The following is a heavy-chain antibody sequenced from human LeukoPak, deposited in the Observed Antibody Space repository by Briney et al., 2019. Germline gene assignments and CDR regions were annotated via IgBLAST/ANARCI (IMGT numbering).Heavy chain of an antibody. CDR2: ISAYNGNT. CDR1: GYTFTSYG. Sequence: ASVKVSCKASGYTFTSYGISWVRQAPGQGLEWMGWISAYNGNTNYAQKLQGRVTMTTDKSTSTAYMELRSLRSDDTAVYYCARDKGILWFGELLEVDYWGQGTLVTVSS. V-gene: IGHV1-18*04. CDR3: ARDKGILWFGELLEVDY. D-gene: IGHD3-10*01. J-gene: IGHJ4*02.